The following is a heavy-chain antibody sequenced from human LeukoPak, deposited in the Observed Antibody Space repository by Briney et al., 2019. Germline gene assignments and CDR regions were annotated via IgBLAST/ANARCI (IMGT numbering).Heavy chain of an antibody. J-gene: IGHJ4*02. CDR1: GFTFSSYA. CDR2: ISGSGGST. CDR3: AGTDGSGSKNYFDY. Sequence: GGSLRLSCAASGFTFSSYAMSWVRQAPGKGLEWVSAISGSGGSTYYADSVKGRFTISRDNSKNTLYLQMNSLRAEDTAVYYCAGTDGSGSKNYFDYWAREPWSPSPQ. V-gene: IGHV3-23*01. D-gene: IGHD3-10*01.